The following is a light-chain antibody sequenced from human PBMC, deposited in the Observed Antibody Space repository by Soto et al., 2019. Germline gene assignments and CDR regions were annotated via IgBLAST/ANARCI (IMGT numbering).Light chain of an antibody. CDR1: QSVGYH. V-gene: IGKV3-11*01. CDR3: QQRSNWPPVT. J-gene: IGKJ4*01. CDR2: DAS. Sequence: EIVLTQSPATLSLSPGERATLSCRASQSVGYHLAWYQQKPGQAPRLLIYDASNRATGIPARFSGSGSGTDFTLAISSLEPEDFALYYCQQRSNWPPVTFGGGTKVEIK.